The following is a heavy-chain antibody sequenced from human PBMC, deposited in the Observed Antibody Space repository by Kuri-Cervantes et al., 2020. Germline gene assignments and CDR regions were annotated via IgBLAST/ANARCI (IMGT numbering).Heavy chain of an antibody. CDR1: GFTFSSYA. CDR3: AKDADSSGYYYYYMDV. V-gene: IGHV3-23*01. J-gene: IGHJ6*03. CDR2: ISSSGTST. Sequence: GGSLRLSCAASGFTFSSYAMSWVRRAPGKGLEWVSAISSSGTSTYYADSVKGRFTISRDSSKNTLYLQMNSLKAEDTALYYCAKDADSSGYYYYYMDVWGKGAAVTVSS. D-gene: IGHD3-22*01.